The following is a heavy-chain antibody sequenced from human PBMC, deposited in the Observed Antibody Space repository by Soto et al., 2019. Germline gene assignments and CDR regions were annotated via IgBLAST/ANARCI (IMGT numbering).Heavy chain of an antibody. CDR2: ISGSGGST. J-gene: IGHJ6*03. Sequence: GGSLRLSCAASGFTFSSYAMSWVRQAPGKGLEWVSAISGSGGSTYYADSVKGRFTISRDNSKNTLYLQMNSLRAEDTAVYYCAKSLDGDYRNSYMAVGGKGTTVTVSS. V-gene: IGHV3-23*01. CDR1: GFTFSSYA. CDR3: AKSLDGDYRNSYMAV. D-gene: IGHD4-17*01.